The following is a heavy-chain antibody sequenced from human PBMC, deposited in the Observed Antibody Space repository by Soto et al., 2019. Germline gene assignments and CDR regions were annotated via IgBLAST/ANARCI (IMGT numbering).Heavy chain of an antibody. V-gene: IGHV4-4*07. CDR3: ARDLCGDAGGKDYYYYGMDV. Sequence: KTSETLSLTCTVSGGSISGYYWIWIRQPAGKGLEWIGRIYTSGSTNYNPSLKSRVTMSVDTSKNQFSLKLSSVTAADTAVYYCARDLCGDAGGKDYYYYGMDVWGQGTTVTVPS. CDR2: IYTSGST. CDR1: GGSISGYY. D-gene: IGHD2-15*01. J-gene: IGHJ6*02.